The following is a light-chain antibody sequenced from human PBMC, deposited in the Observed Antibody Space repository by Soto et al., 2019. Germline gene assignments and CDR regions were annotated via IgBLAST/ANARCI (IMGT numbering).Light chain of an antibody. J-gene: IGKJ1*01. CDR1: QSISSW. V-gene: IGKV1-5*01. Sequence: MAQSPATLSVSPGGRVTITCRASQSISSWLAWYQQKPGKAPKLLIYAASTLESGVPSRFSGSGSGTEFTLTISSLQPDDFATYYCQQYSSFWTLGQGTKVDIK. CDR3: QQYSSFWT. CDR2: AAS.